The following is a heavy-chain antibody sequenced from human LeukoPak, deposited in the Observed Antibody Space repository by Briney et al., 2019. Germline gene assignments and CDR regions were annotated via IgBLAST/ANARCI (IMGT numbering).Heavy chain of an antibody. V-gene: IGHV4-61*01. CDR1: GGPVSSGSYY. CDR3: ARGDPYGDYIHFDY. Sequence: SETLSLTCTVSGGPVSSGSYYWSWIRQPPGKGLEWIGYIYYSGSTNYNPSLKSRVTISVDTSKNQFSLKLSSVTAADTAVYYCARGDPYGDYIHFDYWGQGTLVTVSS. J-gene: IGHJ4*02. CDR2: IYYSGST. D-gene: IGHD4-17*01.